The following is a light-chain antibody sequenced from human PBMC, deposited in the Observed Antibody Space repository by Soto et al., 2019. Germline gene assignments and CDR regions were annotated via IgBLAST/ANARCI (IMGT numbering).Light chain of an antibody. CDR3: QQYNDWHIT. CDR1: QSVNSL. Sequence: EVVMTQSPATLSVSPGETATLFCRTSQSVNSLLAWYQQKPGQAPRLLIYRASTRTTGIPARFSGSGSGTEFTLTINSLQSEDLAVYYCQQYNDWHITFGQGTRVDIK. V-gene: IGKV3-15*01. CDR2: RAS. J-gene: IGKJ5*01.